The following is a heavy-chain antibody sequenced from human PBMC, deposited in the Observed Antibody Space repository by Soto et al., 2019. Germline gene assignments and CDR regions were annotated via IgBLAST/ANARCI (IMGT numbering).Heavy chain of an antibody. D-gene: IGHD1-26*01. V-gene: IGHV1-18*01. J-gene: IGHJ4*02. Sequence: QVQLVQSGAEVKKPGASVKVSCKASGYTFTSYGISWVRQAPGRGVEWMGWISANNGNTNYAQKLQGRGTMTTDKSSSTAYMEPRSLRSDDTAVYYGASNRGSYALDYWGQGTLVTVSS. CDR3: ASNRGSYALDY. CDR1: GYTFTSYG. CDR2: ISANNGNT.